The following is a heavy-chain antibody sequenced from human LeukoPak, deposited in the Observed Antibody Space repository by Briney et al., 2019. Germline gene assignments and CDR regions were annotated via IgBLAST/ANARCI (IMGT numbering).Heavy chain of an antibody. J-gene: IGHJ5*02. CDR1: GGPFSGYY. D-gene: IGHD3-22*01. Sequence: SETLSLTCAVYGGPFSGYYWSWIRQPPGKGLEWIGEINHSGSTNYNPSLKSRVTISVDTSKNQFSLKLSSVTAADTAVYYCARLPRRGGLSSGYYSNWFDPWGQGTLVTVSS. V-gene: IGHV4-34*01. CDR3: ARLPRRGGLSSGYYSNWFDP. CDR2: INHSGST.